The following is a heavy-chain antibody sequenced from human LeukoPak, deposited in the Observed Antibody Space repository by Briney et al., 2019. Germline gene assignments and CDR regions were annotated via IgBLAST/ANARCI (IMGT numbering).Heavy chain of an antibody. Sequence: PGGSLRLSCAASGFTFSDYYMSWIRQAPGKGLEWVSYISSSSSTKYYTDSVKGRFIISRDNAKNSLYLQMNSLRAEDTAVYYCARVASLVAAVEYFQHWGQGTLVTVSS. D-gene: IGHD6-13*01. CDR1: GFTFSDYY. V-gene: IGHV3-11*01. CDR3: ARVASLVAAVEYFQH. J-gene: IGHJ1*01. CDR2: ISSSSSTK.